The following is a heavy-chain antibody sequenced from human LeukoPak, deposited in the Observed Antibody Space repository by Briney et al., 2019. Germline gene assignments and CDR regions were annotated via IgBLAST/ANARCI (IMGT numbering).Heavy chain of an antibody. CDR1: VFTFSTYN. J-gene: IGHJ4*02. CDR3: ARDRPTLTGYYPFDY. D-gene: IGHD3-9*01. V-gene: IGHV3-21*06. CDR2: ITSSSRYT. Sequence: GGSLRLSCAASVFTFSTYNMNWVRQAPGKGLEWVSSITSSSRYTFYADSVKGRFTISRDNAKNSLYLQMNSLRAEDTAVYYCARDRPTLTGYYPFDYWGQGTLVTVSS.